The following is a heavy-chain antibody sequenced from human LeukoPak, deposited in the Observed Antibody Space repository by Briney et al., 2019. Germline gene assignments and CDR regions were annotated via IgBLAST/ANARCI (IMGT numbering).Heavy chain of an antibody. Sequence: GGSLRLSCAASGFTFSSYAMSWVRQAPGKGLEWVSAISGSGGSTYYADSVKGRFTISRDNSKNTLYLQMNSLRAEDTAVYHCEKWDFYGSGSNDYWGQGTLVTVSS. D-gene: IGHD3-10*01. CDR1: GFTFSSYA. J-gene: IGHJ4*02. V-gene: IGHV3-23*01. CDR2: ISGSGGST. CDR3: EKWDFYGSGSNDY.